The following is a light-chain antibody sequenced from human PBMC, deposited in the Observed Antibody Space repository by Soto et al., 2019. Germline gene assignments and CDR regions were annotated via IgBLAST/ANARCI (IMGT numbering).Light chain of an antibody. V-gene: IGKV3-15*01. CDR2: GAS. CDR1: EGVSSN. CDR3: QQCDNWPPT. J-gene: IGKJ1*01. Sequence: EIVMTQSLATLSVSPGERVTLSCRASEGVSSNLAWYQQKPGQAPRLLFFGASTRATGIPARFSGSGSGTGFTLTISSLQSEDFAVYYCQQCDNWPPTFGQGTKVDIK.